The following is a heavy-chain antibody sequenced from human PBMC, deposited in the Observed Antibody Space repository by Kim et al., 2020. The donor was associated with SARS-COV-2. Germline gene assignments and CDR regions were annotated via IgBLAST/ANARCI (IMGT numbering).Heavy chain of an antibody. D-gene: IGHD3-22*01. CDR1: DGSISSSFNY. Sequence: SETLSLTCTVSDGSISSSFNYWGWIRQPPGKGLEWIGSVYHSGSTYDSPSLKSRVTVSVDTSKNEFYLKVTSVTAADTAVYFCARLPHDSSGYVDSWGPGILVTVSS. CDR3: ARLPHDSSGYVDS. J-gene: IGHJ4*02. V-gene: IGHV4-39*01. CDR2: VYHSGST.